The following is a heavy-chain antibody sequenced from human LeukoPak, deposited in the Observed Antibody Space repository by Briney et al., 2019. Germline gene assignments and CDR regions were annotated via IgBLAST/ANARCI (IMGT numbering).Heavy chain of an antibody. CDR3: ARGGYFDSPPPSNWFDP. CDR1: GYTSTGYY. V-gene: IGHV1-2*04. CDR2: INPNSGGT. D-gene: IGHD3-9*01. Sequence: ASVKVSCKASGYTSTGYYMHWVRQAPGQGLEWMGWINPNSGGTNYAQKFQGWVTMTRDTSISTAYMELSRLRSDDTAVYYCARGGYFDSPPPSNWFDPWGQGTLVTVSS. J-gene: IGHJ5*02.